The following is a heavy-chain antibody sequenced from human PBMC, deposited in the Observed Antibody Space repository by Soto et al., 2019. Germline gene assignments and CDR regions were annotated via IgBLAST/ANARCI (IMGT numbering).Heavy chain of an antibody. J-gene: IGHJ4*02. Sequence: PSETLSLTCTVSGGSIRNYYWTWIRRPPGKGLEWIGYIYFSGSTSYNPSLKSRVTISVDTSMYQFSLRLNSVTAADTAVYYCARSSGFTDYFDSWGQGSLVTVSS. D-gene: IGHD6-19*01. V-gene: IGHV4-59*01. CDR1: GGSIRNYY. CDR3: ARSSGFTDYFDS. CDR2: IYFSGST.